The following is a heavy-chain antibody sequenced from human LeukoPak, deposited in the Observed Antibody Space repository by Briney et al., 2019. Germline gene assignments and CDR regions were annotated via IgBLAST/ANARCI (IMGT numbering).Heavy chain of an antibody. V-gene: IGHV3-74*01. CDR2: INGDGSST. Sequence: GGSLRLSCAASGFTPSDYYMHWLRQVPGKGLVWVSHINGDGSSTGYADSVKGRFTISRDNAKNTLYLQLNSLRAEDTAVYYCARGKYNYACDGWGQGTLVTVSS. CDR1: GFTPSDYY. D-gene: IGHD5-18*01. CDR3: ARGKYNYACDG. J-gene: IGHJ4*02.